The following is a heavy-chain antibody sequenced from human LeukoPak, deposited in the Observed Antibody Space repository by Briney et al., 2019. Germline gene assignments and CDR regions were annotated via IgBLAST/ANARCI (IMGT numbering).Heavy chain of an antibody. J-gene: IGHJ4*02. D-gene: IGHD1-26*01. CDR1: GASISNYY. CDR2: IHTSGES. Sequence: SETLSLTCTVSGASISNYYWSWLRQTPEKALEWMGHIHTSGESRYYPSLESRLTMSIDTSRNLLSLKLTSVTAADTAVYFCARLGSYHDFWGQGALVTVSS. CDR3: ARLGSYHDF. V-gene: IGHV4-4*09.